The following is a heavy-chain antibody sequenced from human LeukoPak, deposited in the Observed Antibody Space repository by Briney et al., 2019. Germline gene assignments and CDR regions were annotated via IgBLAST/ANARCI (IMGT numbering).Heavy chain of an antibody. D-gene: IGHD1-14*01. CDR3: ATNVPGTTYFDP. Sequence: PSETLSLTCAVYGDSFSGYYWTWIRQSPGKGLEWIGEINHSGSTNYNPSLKSRVTISDDTSKNQFSLNLTSVTAADTAIYYCATNVPGTTYFDPWGQGTLVTVSS. CDR1: GDSFSGYY. CDR2: INHSGST. J-gene: IGHJ4*02. V-gene: IGHV4-34*01.